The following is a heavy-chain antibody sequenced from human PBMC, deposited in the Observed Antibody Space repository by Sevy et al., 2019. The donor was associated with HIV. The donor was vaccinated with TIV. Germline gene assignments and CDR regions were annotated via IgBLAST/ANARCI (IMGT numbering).Heavy chain of an antibody. Sequence: SETLSLTCTVSGGSISSSSYYWGWIRQPPGKGLEWIGSIYYSGSTYYNPSLKSRVTISVDTSKNQFSLKLSSVTAADTAVYYCARAYSSSSGYYHYGMDVWGQGTTVTVSS. CDR3: ARAYSSSSGYYHYGMDV. CDR2: IYYSGST. D-gene: IGHD6-6*01. J-gene: IGHJ6*02. CDR1: GGSISSSSYY. V-gene: IGHV4-39*01.